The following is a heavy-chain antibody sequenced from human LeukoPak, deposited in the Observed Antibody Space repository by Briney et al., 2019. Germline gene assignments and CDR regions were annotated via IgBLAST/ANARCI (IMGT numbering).Heavy chain of an antibody. D-gene: IGHD2-2*01. CDR3: ARGYCNRTSCQYYFDY. CDR2: INAGNGDT. V-gene: IGHV1-3*01. Sequence: GASVKVSCKASGYIFTSYAIHWARQAPGHRLEWMGWINAGNGDTKYSQNFQGRATITRDTSASTAYMELSSLRSEDTAVYYCARGYCNRTSCQYYFDYWGPGTQVTVSS. J-gene: IGHJ4*02. CDR1: GYIFTSYA.